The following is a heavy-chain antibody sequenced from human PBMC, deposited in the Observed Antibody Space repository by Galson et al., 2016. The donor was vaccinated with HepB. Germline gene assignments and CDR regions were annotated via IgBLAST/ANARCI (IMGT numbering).Heavy chain of an antibody. J-gene: IGHJ5*02. D-gene: IGHD3-3*01. CDR2: VNDSGTT. Sequence: SETLSPTCAVHGASLSGPYWSWIRQAPGKGLEWIGEVNDSGTTKVSPSLKSRVTMSADTSRNQFSLELRSVTTADTAVSFCARRHYFEFWNTAYAERNVWFDPWGPGVLVTVSS. CDR1: GASLSGPY. V-gene: IGHV4-34*01. CDR3: ARRHYFEFWNTAYAERNVWFDP.